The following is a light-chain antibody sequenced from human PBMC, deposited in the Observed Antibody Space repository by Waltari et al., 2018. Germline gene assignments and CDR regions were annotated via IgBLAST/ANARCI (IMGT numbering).Light chain of an antibody. CDR1: QSPSSSY. CDR2: GSS. J-gene: IGKJ4*01. Sequence: IVLTQSPGTLSLSPGERATLSCRASQSPSSSYLAWYQQKPGQPPRLLIYGSSKRATGIPDRFSGSLSGTDFTLTITRVEPEDFAIYYCQQYARSLTFGGGTKVEIK. V-gene: IGKV3-20*01. CDR3: QQYARSLT.